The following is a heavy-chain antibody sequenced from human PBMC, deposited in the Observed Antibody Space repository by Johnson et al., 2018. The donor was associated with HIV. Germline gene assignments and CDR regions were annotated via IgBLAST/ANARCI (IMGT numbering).Heavy chain of an antibody. CDR1: GFTFSSYD. CDR2: IGTAGDT. Sequence: VQLVESGGGLIQPGGSLRLSCAASGFTFSSYDMHWVRQATGKGLEWVSAIGTAGDTYYPDSVTGRFTISRDNSKNSLSLQMNSLRAEDTAVYYCAKVRGTMIVVFGAFDIWGQGTMVTVSS. D-gene: IGHD3-22*01. J-gene: IGHJ3*02. CDR3: AKVRGTMIVVFGAFDI. V-gene: IGHV3-13*01.